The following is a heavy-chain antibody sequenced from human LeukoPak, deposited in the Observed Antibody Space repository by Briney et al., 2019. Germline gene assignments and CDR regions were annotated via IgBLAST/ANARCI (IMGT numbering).Heavy chain of an antibody. V-gene: IGHV3-7*01. J-gene: IGHJ4*02. CDR1: GFTFSSYW. CDR2: IKQDGSEK. CDR3: ARDPYYYDSSGYYSGGFWDY. Sequence: PGGSLRLSCAAAGFTFSSYWMSWVRQAPGKGLEWVANIKQDGSEKYYVDSVKGRFTISRDNAKNSLYLQVNSLIAEDTAVYYCARDPYYYDSSGYYSGGFWDYWGQGTLVTVSS. D-gene: IGHD3-22*01.